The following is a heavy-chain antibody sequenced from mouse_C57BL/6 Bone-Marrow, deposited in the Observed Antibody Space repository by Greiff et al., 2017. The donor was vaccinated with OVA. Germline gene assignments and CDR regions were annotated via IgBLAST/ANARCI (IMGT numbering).Heavy chain of an antibody. CDR2: IRNKANNHAT. CDR1: GFTFSDAW. J-gene: IGHJ2*01. V-gene: IGHV6-6*01. CDR3: TRNDHYYGSSFYYFDY. Sequence: EVKLQESGGGLVQPGGSMKLSCAASGFTFSDAWMDWVRQSPEKGLEWVAEIRNKANNHATYYAESVKGRFTISRDDSKSSVYLQMNSLRAEDTGIYYCTRNDHYYGSSFYYFDYWGQGTTLTVSS. D-gene: IGHD1-1*01.